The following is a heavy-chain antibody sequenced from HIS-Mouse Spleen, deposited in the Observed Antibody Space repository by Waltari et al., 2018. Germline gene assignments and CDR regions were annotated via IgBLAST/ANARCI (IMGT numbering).Heavy chain of an antibody. J-gene: IGHJ2*01. CDR3: AREIPYSSSWYDWYFDL. CDR1: GGSISRSSYY. V-gene: IGHV4-39*07. CDR2: IYYSGST. D-gene: IGHD6-13*01. Sequence: QLQLQESGPGLVTPSETLSLTSTVSGGSISRSSYYWGWIRQPPGKGLEWIGSIYYSGSTYYNPSLKSRVTISVDTSKNQFSLKLSSVTAADTAVYYCAREIPYSSSWYDWYFDLWGRGTLVTVSS.